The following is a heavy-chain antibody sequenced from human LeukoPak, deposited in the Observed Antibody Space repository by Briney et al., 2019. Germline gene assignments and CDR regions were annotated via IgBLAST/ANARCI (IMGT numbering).Heavy chain of an antibody. Sequence: ASVKVSCKASGYTFTSYYMHWVRQAPGQGLEWMGIINPSGGSTSYAQKFQGRVTMTRDTSTSTVYMELSSLRSEDTAVYYCARDVVGATDDSRLDYWGQGTLVTVSS. CDR1: GYTFTSYY. CDR2: INPSGGST. D-gene: IGHD1-26*01. J-gene: IGHJ4*02. CDR3: ARDVVGATDDSRLDY. V-gene: IGHV1-46*01.